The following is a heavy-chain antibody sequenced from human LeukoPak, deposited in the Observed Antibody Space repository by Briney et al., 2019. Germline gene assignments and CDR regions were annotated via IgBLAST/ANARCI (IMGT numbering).Heavy chain of an antibody. CDR2: INTNTGNP. CDR3: ARAMHPRKKYSSTFDP. D-gene: IGHD6-19*01. J-gene: IGHJ5*02. CDR1: GYTFTSYA. V-gene: IGHV7-4-1*02. Sequence: ASVKVSCKASGYTFTSYAMNWVRQAPGQGLEWMGWINTNTGNPTYAQGFTGRFVFSLDTSVSTAYLQISSLKAEDTAVYYCARAMHPRKKYSSTFDPWGQGTLVTVSS.